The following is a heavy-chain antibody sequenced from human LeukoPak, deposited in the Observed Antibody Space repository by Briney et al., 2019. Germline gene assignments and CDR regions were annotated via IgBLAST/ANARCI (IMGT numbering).Heavy chain of an antibody. V-gene: IGHV4-34*01. CDR1: GGSFSGYY. CDR2: INHSGST. J-gene: IGHJ4*02. D-gene: IGHD3-10*01. Sequence: SETLSLTCAVYGGSFSGYYWSWIRQPPGKGLEWIGEINHSGSTNYNPSHKSRVTISVDTSKNQFSLKLSSVTAADTAVYYCARGLFGYYGSGSYYYWGQGTLVTVSS. CDR3: ARGLFGYYGSGSYYY.